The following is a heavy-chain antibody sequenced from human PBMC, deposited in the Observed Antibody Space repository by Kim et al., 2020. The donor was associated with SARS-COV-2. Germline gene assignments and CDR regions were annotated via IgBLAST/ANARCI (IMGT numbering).Heavy chain of an antibody. CDR2: ISYDGSNK. CDR3: ARGSRGVGHGDY. Sequence: GGSLRLSCAASGFTFSSYAMHWVRQAPGKGLEWVAVISYDGSNKYYADSVKGRFTISRDNSKNTLYLQMNSLRAEDTAVYYCARGSRGVGHGDYWGQGTLDTVSS. J-gene: IGHJ4*02. CDR1: GFTFSSYA. V-gene: IGHV3-30*04.